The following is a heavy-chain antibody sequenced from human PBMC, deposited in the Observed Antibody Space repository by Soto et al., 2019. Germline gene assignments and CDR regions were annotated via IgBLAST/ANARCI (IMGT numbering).Heavy chain of an antibody. CDR1: GYTFTSYY. J-gene: IGHJ3*02. D-gene: IGHD3-3*01. Sequence: QVELVQSGGEVKKPGASVKVSCKAAGYTFTSYYMHWVRQAPGQGLEWMGFINPSGGTTTYAQKFQARVTMTSDTSTSTVYMELRTLKSEDTAVYYCARRSIFTWSDAFDIWGQGTMVTVSA. CDR2: INPSGGTT. CDR3: ARRSIFTWSDAFDI. V-gene: IGHV1-46*01.